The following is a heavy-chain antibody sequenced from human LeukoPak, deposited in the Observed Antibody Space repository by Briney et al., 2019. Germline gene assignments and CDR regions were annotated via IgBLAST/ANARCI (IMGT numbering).Heavy chain of an antibody. CDR2: LNSDGTTI. CDR1: GFTFSGYW. Sequence: VSLRLSCVASGFTFSGYWMHWVRQAPGMGLVWVSRLNSDGTTINYADSVKGRFTISRDNAKNTVYLQMSGLRDDDTALYFCVRGAGGPRNYVLDYWGQGALVSVSS. J-gene: IGHJ4*02. D-gene: IGHD3-10*02. V-gene: IGHV3-74*01. CDR3: VRGAGGPRNYVLDY.